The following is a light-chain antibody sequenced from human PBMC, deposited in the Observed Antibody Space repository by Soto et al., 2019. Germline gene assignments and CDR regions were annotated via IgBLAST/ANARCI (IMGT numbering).Light chain of an antibody. J-gene: IGLJ3*02. CDR2: EVS. CDR1: SSDVGGYNY. V-gene: IGLV2-14*01. Sequence: QSVLTQPASVSGSPGQSITISCTGTSSDVGGYNYVSWYQQHPGKAPKLMIYEVSNRPSGVSNRFSGSKSGNTASLTISGLQAEDEADYYXSXXXSXSTWXFGGXXKLXV. CDR3: SXXXSXSTWX.